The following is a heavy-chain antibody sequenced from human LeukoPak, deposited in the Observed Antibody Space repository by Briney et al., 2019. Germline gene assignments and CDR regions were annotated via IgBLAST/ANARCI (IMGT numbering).Heavy chain of an antibody. CDR2: INPNSGGT. D-gene: IGHD6-19*01. CDR3: ARDRIAVAGTSVYGY. CDR1: GYTFTGYY. V-gene: IGHV1-2*02. Sequence: GASVKVSCKASGYTFTGYYTHWVRQAPGQGLEWMGWINPNSGGTNYAQKFQGRVTMTRDTSISTAYMELSRLRSDDTAVYYCARDRIAVAGTSVYGYWGQGTLVTVSS. J-gene: IGHJ4*02.